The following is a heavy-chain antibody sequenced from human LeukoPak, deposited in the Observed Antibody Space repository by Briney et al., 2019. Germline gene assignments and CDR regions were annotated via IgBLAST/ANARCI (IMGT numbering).Heavy chain of an antibody. Sequence: ASVKVSCKASGYTFTGYYMHWVRQAPGQGLEWMGWINPNSGGTNYAQKFQGRVTVTRDTSITTAYMELSRLRSDDTAVYYCARAGFGEQLFDYWGQGTLVTVSS. CDR1: GYTFTGYY. V-gene: IGHV1-2*02. D-gene: IGHD3-10*01. CDR3: ARAGFGEQLFDY. J-gene: IGHJ4*02. CDR2: INPNSGGT.